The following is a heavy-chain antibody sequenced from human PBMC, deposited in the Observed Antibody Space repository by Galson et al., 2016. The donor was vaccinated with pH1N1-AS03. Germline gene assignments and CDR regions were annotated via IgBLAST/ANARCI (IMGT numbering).Heavy chain of an antibody. D-gene: IGHD2-15*01. CDR2: ISGYDDDT. V-gene: IGHV1-18*04. CDR1: GYTFSTYG. CDR3: ARARGVLPATFDF. J-gene: IGHJ3*01. Sequence: SVKVSCKASGYTFSTYGVSWVRQAPGQGLEWMGWISGYDDDTNYAQNVAGRVTMTTDKSTFTVYMELRSLRSDDTAVYYCARARGVLPATFDFWGQGTWVTVSS.